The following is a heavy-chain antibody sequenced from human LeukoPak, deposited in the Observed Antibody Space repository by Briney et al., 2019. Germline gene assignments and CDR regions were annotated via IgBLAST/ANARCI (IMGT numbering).Heavy chain of an antibody. J-gene: IGHJ4*02. CDR1: GFCFSDYH. Sequence: KPGGSLRLSCAASGFCFSDYHMSWIRQAPGKGLEWVSYISSSGSTIYYADSVKGRFTISRDNAKNSLYLQMNSLRAEDTAVYYCASFLRYFDWSLDYWGQGTLVTVSS. D-gene: IGHD3-9*01. CDR2: ISSSGSTI. CDR3: ASFLRYFDWSLDY. V-gene: IGHV3-11*01.